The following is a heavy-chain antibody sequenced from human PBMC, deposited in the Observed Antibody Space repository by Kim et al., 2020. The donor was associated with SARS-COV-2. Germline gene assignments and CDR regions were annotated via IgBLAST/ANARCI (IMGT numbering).Heavy chain of an antibody. D-gene: IGHD3-16*01. CDR2: IYHSGST. Sequence: SETLSLTCTVSGYSISSGYYWGWIRQPPGKGLEWIGSIYHSGSTYYNPSLKSRVTISVDTSKNQFSLKLSSVTAADTAVYYCARDTAGGEFRLYYYYGM. CDR3: ARDTAGGEFRLYYYYGM. V-gene: IGHV4-38-2*02. CDR1: GYSISSGYY. J-gene: IGHJ6*01.